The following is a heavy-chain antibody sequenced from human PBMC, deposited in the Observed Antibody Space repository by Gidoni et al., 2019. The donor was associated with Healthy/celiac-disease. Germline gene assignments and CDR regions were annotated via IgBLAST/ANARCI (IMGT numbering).Heavy chain of an antibody. CDR2: IYYSGST. D-gene: IGHD6-13*01. CDR3: ARVYSYSSSWLDY. V-gene: IGHV4-61*01. J-gene: IGHJ4*02. CDR1: GGSVSSGSYY. Sequence: QVQLQESGPGLVKPSETLSRTCTVSGGSVSSGSYYWIWIRQPPGMELEWIGYIYYSGSTNYNPSLKSRVTISVDTSKNQFSLKLSSVTAADTAVYYCARVYSYSSSWLDYWGQGTLVTVSS.